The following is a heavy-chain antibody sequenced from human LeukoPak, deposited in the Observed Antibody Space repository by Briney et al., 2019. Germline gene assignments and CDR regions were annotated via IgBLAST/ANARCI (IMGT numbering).Heavy chain of an antibody. J-gene: IGHJ4*02. CDR3: ARGGGPWYFDY. Sequence: GGSLRLSCAASGFTVSSNSMTWVRQAPGKGLEWVSVIYSGGSTYYADSVKGRFTISRDSSKNTLYLQMNSLRAEDTAVYYCARGGGPWYFDYWGQGTLVTVSS. CDR1: GFTVSSNS. V-gene: IGHV3-53*01. CDR2: IYSGGST. D-gene: IGHD2-15*01.